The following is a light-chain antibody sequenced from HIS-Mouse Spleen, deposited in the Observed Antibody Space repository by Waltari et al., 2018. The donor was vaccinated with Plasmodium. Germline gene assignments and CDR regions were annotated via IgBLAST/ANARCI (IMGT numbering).Light chain of an antibody. J-gene: IGKJ5*01. CDR2: GAS. V-gene: IGKV3-20*01. Sequence: EIVLTQSPGTLSLSPGERATLSCRASQSVSGSYLAWYQQKPGQAPRLLILGASSRATGIPDRFSGSGSGTDFTLTISRLELEDFAVYYCQQYGSSPITFGQGTRLEIK. CDR1: QSVSGSY. CDR3: QQYGSSPIT.